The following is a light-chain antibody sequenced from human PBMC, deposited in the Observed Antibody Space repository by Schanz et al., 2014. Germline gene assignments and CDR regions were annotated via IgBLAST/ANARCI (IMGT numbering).Light chain of an antibody. CDR2: EVT. CDR1: SSDVGSYNR. CDR3: SSYTSSSTRV. J-gene: IGLJ3*02. V-gene: IGLV2-18*02. Sequence: QSVLTQPPSVSGSPGQSVTISCTGTSSDVGSYNRVSWYQQPPGTAPKLMIYEVTNRPSGVPARFSGSKSGNTASLTISGLQAEDEADYYCSSYTSSSTRVFGGGTKLTVL.